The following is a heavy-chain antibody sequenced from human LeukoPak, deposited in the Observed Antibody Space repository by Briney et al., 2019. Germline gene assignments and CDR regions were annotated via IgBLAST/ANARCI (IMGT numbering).Heavy chain of an antibody. CDR3: ARSYDFWSGYSPYFDY. Sequence: PWETLSLTCAVSGYSISSGYYWGWIRQPPGKGLEWIGSIYHSGSTYYNPSLKSRVTISVDTSKNQFSLKLSSVTAADTAVYYCARSYDFWSGYSPYFDYWGQGTLVTVSS. CDR1: GYSISSGYY. D-gene: IGHD3-3*01. CDR2: IYHSGST. J-gene: IGHJ4*02. V-gene: IGHV4-38-2*01.